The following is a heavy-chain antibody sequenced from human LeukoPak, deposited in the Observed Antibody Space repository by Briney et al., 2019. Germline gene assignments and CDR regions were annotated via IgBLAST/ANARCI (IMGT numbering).Heavy chain of an antibody. CDR1: GYTFTGYF. J-gene: IGHJ4*02. Sequence: ASVKISCKASGYTFTGYFMHWVRQAPGQGLEWMGWINPNSGGTNYAQKFQGRVIMTRDTSISTAYIELSRLRSDDTAVYYCARDLDGSSGCDYWGQGTLVTVSS. V-gene: IGHV1-2*02. CDR2: INPNSGGT. CDR3: ARDLDGSSGCDY. D-gene: IGHD6-13*01.